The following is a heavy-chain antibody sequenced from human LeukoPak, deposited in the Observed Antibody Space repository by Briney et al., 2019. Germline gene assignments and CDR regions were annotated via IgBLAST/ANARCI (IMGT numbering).Heavy chain of an antibody. CDR3: ARAGGVKTAALDLGY. CDR1: GGSFSGYY. D-gene: IGHD6-25*01. J-gene: IGHJ4*02. CDR2: INHSGST. Sequence: SETVSLTCAVYGGSFSGYYWNWIRQPPGKGLEWIGEINHSGSTNYNPSLKSRVIISVDTSKNQFSLKLTSVTTADTAVYYCARAGGVKTAALDLGYWGQGTLVTVSS. V-gene: IGHV4-34*01.